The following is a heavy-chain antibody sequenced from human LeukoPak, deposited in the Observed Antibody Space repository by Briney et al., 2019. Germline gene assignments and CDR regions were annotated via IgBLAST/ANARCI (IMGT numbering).Heavy chain of an antibody. V-gene: IGHV3-48*01. CDR3: AREGDDFWSGYYPEGDYYYYYYMDV. D-gene: IGHD3-3*01. J-gene: IGHJ6*03. Sequence: GGSLRLSCAASGFTFSSYSMNWVRQAPGKGLEWVSSISSSSSTIYYADSVKGRFTISRDNAKNSLYLQMNSLRAEDTAVYYCAREGDDFWSGYYPEGDYYYYYYMDVWGKGTTVTVSS. CDR2: ISSSSSTI. CDR1: GFTFSSYS.